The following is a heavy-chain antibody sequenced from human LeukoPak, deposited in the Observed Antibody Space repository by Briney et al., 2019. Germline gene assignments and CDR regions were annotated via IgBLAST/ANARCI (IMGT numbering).Heavy chain of an antibody. V-gene: IGHV4-59*08. Sequence: SETLSLTCTVSGGSISSYYWSWIRQPPGKGVEWIGYIHYSGSTNYNPSLKSRVTISVDTSKNQFSLKVSSVTAADTAVYYCASSPRWGDYVWGSYRPTYFDYWGQGTLVTVSS. CDR1: GGSISSYY. D-gene: IGHD3-16*02. CDR2: IHYSGST. CDR3: ASSPRWGDYVWGSYRPTYFDY. J-gene: IGHJ4*02.